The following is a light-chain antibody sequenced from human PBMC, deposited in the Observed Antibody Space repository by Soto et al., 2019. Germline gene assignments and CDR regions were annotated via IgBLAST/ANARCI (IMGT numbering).Light chain of an antibody. CDR2: AAS. CDR1: QGLGTN. J-gene: IGKJ4*01. CDR3: QQYNHWPLS. V-gene: IGKV3-15*01. Sequence: LTQSQTTLSVSPWERATLSCRASQGLGTNLAWYQQRPGQAPRLLIYAASTRATGVPARFSGSGSETEFTLTITTLQSEDFAVYYCQQYNHWPLSFGVGTKVDIK.